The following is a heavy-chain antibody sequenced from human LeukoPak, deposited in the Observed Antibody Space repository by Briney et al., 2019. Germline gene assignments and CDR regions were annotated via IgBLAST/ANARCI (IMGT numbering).Heavy chain of an antibody. Sequence: VALVKVSCKASGGTFSSYAISWVRQAPGQGLEWMGGIIPIFGTANYAQKFQGRVTITTDESTSTAYMELSSLRSEDTAVYYCARAEPPSTVTTFDFDYWGQGTLVTVSS. V-gene: IGHV1-69*05. CDR2: IIPIFGTA. J-gene: IGHJ4*02. CDR1: GGTFSSYA. CDR3: ARAEPPSTVTTFDFDY. D-gene: IGHD4-17*01.